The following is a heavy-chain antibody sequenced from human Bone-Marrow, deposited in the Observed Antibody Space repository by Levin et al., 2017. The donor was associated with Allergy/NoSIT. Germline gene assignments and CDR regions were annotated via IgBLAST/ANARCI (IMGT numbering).Heavy chain of an antibody. CDR1: GFTFDSYW. V-gene: IGHV3-7*01. CDR3: ARIYDSSGYYSGVGTFDI. Sequence: LSLTCAASGFTFDSYWMNWVRQAPGKGLEWVANINQDGSEKYYVDSVKGRFTISRDNAKNSLYLQMNSLRAEDTAVYYCARIYDSSGYYSGVGTFDIWGQGTMVTVSS. CDR2: INQDGSEK. J-gene: IGHJ3*02. D-gene: IGHD3-22*01.